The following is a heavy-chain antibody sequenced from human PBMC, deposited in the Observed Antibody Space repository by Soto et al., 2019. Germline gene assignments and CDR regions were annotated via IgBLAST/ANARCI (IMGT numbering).Heavy chain of an antibody. Sequence: QVQLQESGPGLVKPSETLSLTCTVSCSSISPFYWSWIRQPPGQGLEWIGYIYYTGSTKYNPSLKSRVTLSLGTSRNHLALKLSSVTAADTAVYFCTRVGDYYGDYQNFDYWGPRSLVAVSS. CDR2: IYYTGST. CDR1: CSSISPFY. D-gene: IGHD4-17*01. J-gene: IGHJ4*02. CDR3: TRVGDYYGDYQNFDY. V-gene: IGHV4-59*01.